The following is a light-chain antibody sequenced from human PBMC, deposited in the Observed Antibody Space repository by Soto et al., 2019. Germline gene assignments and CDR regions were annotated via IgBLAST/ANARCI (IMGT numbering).Light chain of an antibody. Sequence: EIVLTQSPGTLSLSPGERATLSCRASQSVSSNYLAWYQQKPGQAPRLLIYEASTRATGIPNRFSGSGSGTDFTLTISSLQPEDFATYYCQQSYSSPPTFGQGTKVDIK. CDR3: QQSYSSPPT. V-gene: IGKV3D-20*02. CDR1: QSVSSNY. CDR2: EAS. J-gene: IGKJ1*01.